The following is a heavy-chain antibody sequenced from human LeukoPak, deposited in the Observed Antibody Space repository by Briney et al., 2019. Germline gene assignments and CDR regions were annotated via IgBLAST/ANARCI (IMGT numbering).Heavy chain of an antibody. Sequence: GGSLRLSCAASGFTFSSYGMHWVRQAPGKELEWVAVISYDGSDKYYADSVKGRFTISRDNSKNTVYLQMNSLGAEDTAVYYCAFSTRPYFDYWGQGTLVTVSS. D-gene: IGHD4-11*01. J-gene: IGHJ4*02. CDR2: ISYDGSDK. CDR1: GFTFSSYG. V-gene: IGHV3-33*05. CDR3: AFSTRPYFDY.